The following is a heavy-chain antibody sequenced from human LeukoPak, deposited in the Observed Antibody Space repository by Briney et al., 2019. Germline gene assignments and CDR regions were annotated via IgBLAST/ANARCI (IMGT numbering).Heavy chain of an antibody. J-gene: IGHJ4*02. Sequence: GGSLTLSCIASGFTFTNFAMSWVRQAPGKGLEWVSVIGGSGRNTYHADSVKGRFTISRDNSKNTLYLQMNSLRAEDTAVYYCAKDGGGNWGQGTLVTVSS. V-gene: IGHV3-23*01. CDR3: AKDGGGN. D-gene: IGHD3-10*01. CDR2: IGGSGRNT. CDR1: GFTFTNFA.